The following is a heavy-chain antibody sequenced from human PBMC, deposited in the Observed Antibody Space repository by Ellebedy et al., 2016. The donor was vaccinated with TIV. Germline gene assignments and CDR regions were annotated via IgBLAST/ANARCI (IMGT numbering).Heavy chain of an antibody. D-gene: IGHD5-18*01. Sequence: GESLKISCAASEFTFGSFAMHWVRQAPGKGLEWLSVISGDGSSTYHADSVKGRFTISRDNSKNTLYLQVNRLRTEDTAVYYCVKVGTRYSYDLYYLDSWGQGTLVTVSS. CDR3: VKVGTRYSYDLYYLDS. J-gene: IGHJ4*02. V-gene: IGHV3-23*01. CDR2: ISGDGSST. CDR1: EFTFGSFA.